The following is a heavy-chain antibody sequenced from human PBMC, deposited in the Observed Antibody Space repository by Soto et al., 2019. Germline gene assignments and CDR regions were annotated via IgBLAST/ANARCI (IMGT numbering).Heavy chain of an antibody. D-gene: IGHD6-6*01. CDR2: TYYRYKWYY. CDR1: GDSVSSNSAA. J-gene: IGHJ6*02. V-gene: IGHV6-1*01. CDR3: ARIHSSSSSDMDV. Sequence: SQTLSLTCAISGDSVSSNSAAWNWIRQSPSRGLEWLGRTYYRYKWYYGYAVSVKSRITIKPDTSKNQFSLQLNSVTPEDTAVYYCARIHSSSSSDMDVWGQGTTVPVSS.